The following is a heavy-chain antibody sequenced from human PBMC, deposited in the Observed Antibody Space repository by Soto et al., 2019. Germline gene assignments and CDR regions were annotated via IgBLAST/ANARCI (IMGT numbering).Heavy chain of an antibody. CDR2: IYWDDDK. CDR1: GFSLSTSGVG. V-gene: IGHV2-5*02. J-gene: IGHJ4*02. Sequence: QITLKESGPTLVKPTQTLTLTCTFSGFSLSTSGVGVGWIRQPPGKALEWLALIYWDDDKRYSPSLNSRLTNTKDTSKYHVVLTLTNMDPVDTATYYCAHRLMTTVTTGYFDYWGQGTLVTVSS. CDR3: AHRLMTTVTTGYFDY. D-gene: IGHD4-17*01.